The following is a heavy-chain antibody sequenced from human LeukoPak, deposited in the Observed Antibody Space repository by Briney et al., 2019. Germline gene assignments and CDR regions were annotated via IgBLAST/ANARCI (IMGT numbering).Heavy chain of an antibody. CDR2: ISSSGSTI. D-gene: IGHD2-21*02. CDR3: ASLGGCGGDCYRFWKLPGSRKYDDAFDI. CDR1: GFTFSSYE. Sequence: GSLRLSCAASGFTFSSYEMNWVRQAPGKGLEWVSYISSSGSTIYYADSVKGRFTISRDNAKNSLYLQMNSLRAEDTAVYYCASLGGCGGDCYRFWKLPGSRKYDDAFDIWGQGTMVTVSS. V-gene: IGHV3-48*03. J-gene: IGHJ3*02.